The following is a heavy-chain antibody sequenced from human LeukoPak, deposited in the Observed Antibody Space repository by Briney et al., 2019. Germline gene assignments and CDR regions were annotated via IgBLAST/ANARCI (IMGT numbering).Heavy chain of an antibody. D-gene: IGHD3-3*01. J-gene: IGHJ4*02. Sequence: GGSLRLSCAASGFTFSSYWMHWVRQAPGKGLVWVSRINSDGSSTNYADSVKGRFTSSRDNAKNTLYLQMNSLGAEDTAVYYCARDASWSGYPDYWGQGTLVTVSS. V-gene: IGHV3-74*01. CDR2: INSDGSST. CDR3: ARDASWSGYPDY. CDR1: GFTFSSYW.